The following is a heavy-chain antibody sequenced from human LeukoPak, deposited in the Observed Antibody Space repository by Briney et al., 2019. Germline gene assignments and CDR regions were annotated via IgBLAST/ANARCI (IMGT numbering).Heavy chain of an antibody. D-gene: IGHD6-13*01. V-gene: IGHV4-4*07. CDR3: ARDLDSYSSTWYPYSTGWYLDY. CDR1: GGSISSYY. CDR2: IYTSGGT. Sequence: PSETLSLTCTVSGGSISSYYWSWIRQPAGKGLEWIGRIYTSGGTNYNPSLKSRVTMSIDTSKNQFSLKLSSVTAADTAVYYCARDLDSYSSTWYPYSTGWYLDYWGQGTLVSVSS. J-gene: IGHJ4*02.